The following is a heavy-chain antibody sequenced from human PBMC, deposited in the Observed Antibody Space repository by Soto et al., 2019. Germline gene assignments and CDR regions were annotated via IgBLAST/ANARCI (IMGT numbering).Heavy chain of an antibody. CDR1: GYTFTSYD. CDR3: ARGYCSSTSCYTGSDY. Sequence: ASVKVSCKASGYTFTSYDTSWMRQATGQGLEWMGWMNPNSGNTGYAQKFQGRVTMTRNTSISTAYMKLSSLRSEDTAVYYCARGYCSSTSCYTGSDYWGQGTLVTVSS. J-gene: IGHJ4*02. CDR2: MNPNSGNT. V-gene: IGHV1-8*01. D-gene: IGHD2-2*02.